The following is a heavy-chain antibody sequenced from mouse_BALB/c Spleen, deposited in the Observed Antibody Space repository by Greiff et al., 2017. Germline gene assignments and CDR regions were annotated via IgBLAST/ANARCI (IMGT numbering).Heavy chain of an antibody. J-gene: IGHJ4*01. CDR1: GFTFSSFG. CDR2: ISSGSSTI. V-gene: IGHV5-17*02. CDR3: ARSKYGIYAMDY. D-gene: IGHD2-10*02. Sequence: EVKLQESGGGLVQPGGSRKLSCAASGFTFSSFGMHWVRQAPEKGLEWVAYISSGSSTIYYADTVKGRFTISRDNPKNTLFLQMTSLRSEDTAMYYCARSKYGIYAMDYWGQGTSVTVSS.